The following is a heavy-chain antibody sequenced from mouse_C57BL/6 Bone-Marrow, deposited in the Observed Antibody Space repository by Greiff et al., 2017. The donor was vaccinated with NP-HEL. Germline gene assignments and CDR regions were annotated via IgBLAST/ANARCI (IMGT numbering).Heavy chain of an antibody. J-gene: IGHJ1*03. V-gene: IGHV1-53*01. CDR1: GYTFTSYW. Sequence: QVQLQQPGAELVKPGASVKLSCKASGYTFTSYWMHWVKQRPGQGLEWIGNINPSNGGTNYNEKFKSKATLTVDKSSSTAYMQLSSLTSEDSAVYYCASRDYGSSYWYFDVWGTGTTVTVSS. D-gene: IGHD1-1*01. CDR3: ASRDYGSSYWYFDV. CDR2: INPSNGGT.